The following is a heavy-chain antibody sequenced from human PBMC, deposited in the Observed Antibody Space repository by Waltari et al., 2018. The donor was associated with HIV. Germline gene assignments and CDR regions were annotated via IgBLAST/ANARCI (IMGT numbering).Heavy chain of an antibody. V-gene: IGHV4-34*01. CDR3: ARRRMESYGMDV. Sequence: QVQLQQWGAGLLKPSETLSLTCAVYGWSFSDYRWTWFRQPPGKGLEWIGEINHSGSTNYNPSLKSRVTMSLDTSKNQFSLKLSSVTAADTAVYYCARRRMESYGMDVWGQGTTVTVSS. CDR1: GWSFSDYR. D-gene: IGHD1-1*01. CDR2: INHSGST. J-gene: IGHJ6*02.